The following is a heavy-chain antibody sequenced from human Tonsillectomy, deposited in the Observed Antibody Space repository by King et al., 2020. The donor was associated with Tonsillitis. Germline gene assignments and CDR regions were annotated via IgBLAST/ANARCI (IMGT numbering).Heavy chain of an antibody. CDR2: IKQDGSEK. CDR1: GFTFSSYW. J-gene: IGHJ6*02. CDR3: ARDHAFGLPQKLQWLVRNYYYYYGMDV. V-gene: IGHV3-7*01. D-gene: IGHD6-19*01. Sequence: VQLVESGGGLVQPGGSLRLSCAASGFTFSSYWMSWVRQAPGKGLEWVANIKQDGSEKYYVDSVKGRFTISRDNAKNSLYLQMNSLRAEDTAVYYCARDHAFGLPQKLQWLVRNYYYYYGMDVWGQGTTVTVSS.